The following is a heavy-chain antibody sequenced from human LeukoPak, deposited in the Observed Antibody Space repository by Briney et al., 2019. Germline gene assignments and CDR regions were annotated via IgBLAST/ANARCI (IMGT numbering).Heavy chain of an antibody. CDR2: ISGSGGNT. CDR1: GFTFSSYE. J-gene: IGHJ5*02. V-gene: IGHV3-23*01. CDR3: AKGPAMVRGTFDP. D-gene: IGHD3-10*01. Sequence: GGSLRLSCAASGFTFSSYEMNWVRQAPGKGLEWVSSISGSGGNTYYADSVKGRFTISRDYSKNTLYLQMNSLRTEETAVYCCAKGPAMVRGTFDPWGQGTLVTVSS.